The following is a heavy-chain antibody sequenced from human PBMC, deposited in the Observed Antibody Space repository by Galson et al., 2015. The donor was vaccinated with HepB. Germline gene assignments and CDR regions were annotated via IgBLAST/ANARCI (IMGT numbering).Heavy chain of an antibody. D-gene: IGHD6-19*01. V-gene: IGHV1-3*01. CDR2: INAGNGNT. J-gene: IGHJ4*02. Sequence: SVKVSCKASGYTFTSYAMHWVRQAPGQRLEWMGWINAGNGNTKYSQKFQGRVTITRDTSASTAYMELSSLRSEDTAVYYCAVGVAGVGSGWYGIDYWGQGTLVTVSS. CDR1: GYTFTSYA. CDR3: AVGVAGVGSGWYGIDY.